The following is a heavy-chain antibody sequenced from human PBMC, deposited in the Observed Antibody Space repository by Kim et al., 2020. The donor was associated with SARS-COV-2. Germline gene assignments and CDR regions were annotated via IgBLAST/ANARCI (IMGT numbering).Heavy chain of an antibody. Sequence: GGSLRLSCAASGFTFSSYGMHWVRQAPGKGLEWVAVIWYDGSNKYYADSVKGRFTISRDNSKNTLYLQMNSLRAEDTAVYYCAAYCSGGSCYSRQSDWYFDLWGRGTLVTVAS. CDR3: AAYCSGGSCYSRQSDWYFDL. CDR2: IWYDGSNK. CDR1: GFTFSSYG. D-gene: IGHD2-15*01. V-gene: IGHV3-33*01. J-gene: IGHJ2*01.